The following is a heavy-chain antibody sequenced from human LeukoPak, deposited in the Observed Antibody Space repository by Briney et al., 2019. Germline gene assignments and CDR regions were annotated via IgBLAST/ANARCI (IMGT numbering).Heavy chain of an antibody. CDR1: GFTFGIYA. Sequence: GGSLRLSCAASGFTFGIYAMNWVRQAPGKGLEWVSYIGPSGSNIYYADSVKGRFTISRDNAKDSLYLQMNSLRAEDTAVYYCARGYTNYGYAFDIWGQGTMVTVSS. J-gene: IGHJ3*02. CDR3: ARGYTNYGYAFDI. V-gene: IGHV3-48*01. CDR2: IGPSGSNI. D-gene: IGHD4-11*01.